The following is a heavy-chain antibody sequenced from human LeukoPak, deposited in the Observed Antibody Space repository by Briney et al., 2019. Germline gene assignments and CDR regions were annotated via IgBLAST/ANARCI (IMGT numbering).Heavy chain of an antibody. J-gene: IGHJ6*04. D-gene: IGHD2-2*02. CDR3: ATSDFCSSTSCYMSYYYYGMDV. CDR1: GGSISSYY. CDR2: IYYSGST. V-gene: IGHV4-59*01. Sequence: SETLSLTCTVSGGSISSYYWSWIRQPPGKGLEWIGYIYYSGSTNYNPSLKSRVTISVDTSKNQFSLKLSSVTAADTAVYYCATSDFCSSTSCYMSYYYYGMDVWGKGTTVTVSS.